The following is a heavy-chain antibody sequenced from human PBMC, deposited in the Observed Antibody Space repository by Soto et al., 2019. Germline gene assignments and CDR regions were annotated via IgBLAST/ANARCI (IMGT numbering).Heavy chain of an antibody. V-gene: IGHV4-39*01. D-gene: IGHD5-18*01. Sequence: KTSETLSLTCTVSGGSISSSSYYWGWIRQPPGKGLEWIGSIYYSGSTYHNPSLKSRVTISVDTSKNQFSLKLSSVTAADTAVYYCARTNVDTAMGYYYYYYGMDVWGQGTTVTVSS. CDR3: ARTNVDTAMGYYYYYYGMDV. J-gene: IGHJ6*02. CDR1: GGSISSSSYY. CDR2: IYYSGST.